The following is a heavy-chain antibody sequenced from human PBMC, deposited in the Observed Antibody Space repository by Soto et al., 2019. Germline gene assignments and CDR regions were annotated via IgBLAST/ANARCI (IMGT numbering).Heavy chain of an antibody. J-gene: IGHJ6*02. CDR1: EFSFSSYW. V-gene: IGHV3-7*05. D-gene: IGHD2-8*01. CDR3: AKSPMVRTFHYGMDV. Sequence: EVQVVESGGGLVQPGGSLRVSCAASEFSFSSYWMSWVRQAPGKGLEWVADINEDGTDKYYADAVKGRFTISRDNAKNSLYLQMNNLRAGDTAVYFCAKSPMVRTFHYGMDVWGQGTPVTVSS. CDR2: INEDGTDK.